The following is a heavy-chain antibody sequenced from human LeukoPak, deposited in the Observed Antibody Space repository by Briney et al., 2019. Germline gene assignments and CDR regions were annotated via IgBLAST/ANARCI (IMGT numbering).Heavy chain of an antibody. CDR3: AAGGIYSLLDY. Sequence: ASVTVSCKVSGDTLNELIMHWVRQAPGKGLERMGGFDPGAGEILYAQQFQGRVTMTEDTSTDTAYMELTSLRSEDSGVYFCAAGGIYSLLDYWGQGTLVTVSS. D-gene: IGHD3-10*01. CDR2: FDPGAGEI. V-gene: IGHV1-24*01. J-gene: IGHJ4*02. CDR1: GDTLNELI.